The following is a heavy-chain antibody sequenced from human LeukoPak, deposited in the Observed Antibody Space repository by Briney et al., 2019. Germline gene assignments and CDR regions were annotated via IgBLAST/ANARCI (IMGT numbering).Heavy chain of an antibody. Sequence: GGSLRLSCAASGFTFSSYVMSWVRQAPGRGLEWVSIINTNGRTTYYADSVKGRSTISRDNSKNALYLQMNSLRAEDTAVYYCAKHPESGNFDYWGRGTLVTVSS. D-gene: IGHD1-14*01. CDR3: AKHPESGNFDY. J-gene: IGHJ4*02. CDR1: GFTFSSYV. V-gene: IGHV3-23*05. CDR2: INTNGRTT.